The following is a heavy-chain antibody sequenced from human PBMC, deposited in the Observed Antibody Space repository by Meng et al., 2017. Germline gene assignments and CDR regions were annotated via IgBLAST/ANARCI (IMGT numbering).Heavy chain of an antibody. CDR1: GGTFSSYA. V-gene: IGHV1-69*01. CDR3: AKEVDNWFDP. Sequence: HGQLGQAGAEGKKPGSSVKVSCKASGGTFSSYAISWVRQAPGQGLEWMGGIIPIFATANYAQKFQGRVTITADESTSTAYMELSSLRSEDTAAYYCAKEVDNWFDPWGQGTLVTVSS. J-gene: IGHJ5*02. D-gene: IGHD2-15*01. CDR2: IIPIFATA.